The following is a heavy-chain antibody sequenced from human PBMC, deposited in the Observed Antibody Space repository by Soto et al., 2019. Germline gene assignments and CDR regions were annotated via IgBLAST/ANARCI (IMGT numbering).Heavy chain of an antibody. CDR1: GGIFTNNA. CDR3: ATGGQNDGYNFYHGMDV. Sequence: QVQVVQSGDEVKKPGSSVKVSCKVSGGIFTNNAISWVRQAPGQGLEWLGGVIPMFDTAYYAQIFRGRLRISADGATTTAYMELSGLTSADTAVYFCATGGQNDGYNFYHGMDVWGQGTTVTVS. V-gene: IGHV1-69*01. CDR2: VIPMFDTA. D-gene: IGHD2-15*01. J-gene: IGHJ6*02.